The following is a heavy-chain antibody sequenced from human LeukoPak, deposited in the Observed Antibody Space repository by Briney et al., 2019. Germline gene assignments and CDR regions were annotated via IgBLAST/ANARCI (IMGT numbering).Heavy chain of an antibody. V-gene: IGHV3-23*01. CDR1: GFTFSSYA. Sequence: GGSLRLSCAASGFTFSSYAMSWVRQAPGKELEWVAIISGSGSSTEYAHSVKGRFTISRDNTKNTLYLQMNSLRAEDTAVYYCARCYSNPALPDYYYYMDVWGKGTTVTVSS. D-gene: IGHD4-11*01. CDR2: ISGSGSST. J-gene: IGHJ6*03. CDR3: ARCYSNPALPDYYYYMDV.